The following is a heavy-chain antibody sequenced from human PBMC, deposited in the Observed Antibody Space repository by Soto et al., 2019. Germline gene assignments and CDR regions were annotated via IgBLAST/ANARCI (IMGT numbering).Heavy chain of an antibody. Sequence: QVQLQESGPGLVKPLETLSLTCTGSGGSITSYRWSWIRQSAGKGLEWIGRINTSGNTHYNPSLKSRVTVSIDTSRNQFFLTVNSVTAADSAVYYCARESGDNWDYEAYWGQGTPVTVSS. CDR2: INTSGNT. V-gene: IGHV4-4*07. CDR3: ARESGDNWDYEAY. D-gene: IGHD1-7*01. CDR1: GGSITSYR. J-gene: IGHJ4*02.